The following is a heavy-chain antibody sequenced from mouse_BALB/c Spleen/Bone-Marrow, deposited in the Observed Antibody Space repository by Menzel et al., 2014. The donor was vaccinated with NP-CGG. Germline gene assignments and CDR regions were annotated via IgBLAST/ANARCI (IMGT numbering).Heavy chain of an antibody. CDR1: GYTFSSYW. Sequence: VQLQQSGAELAKPGASVKMSCKASGYTFSSYWMHWVKQRPGQGLEWIGYINPNTDYTEYNQKFKDKATLTADKSSSTAYMQLSSLTSEDSAVYYCARKGLGLAMDYWGQGTSATVSS. CDR3: ARKGLGLAMDY. CDR2: INPNTDYT. J-gene: IGHJ4*01. D-gene: IGHD4-1*01. V-gene: IGHV1-7*01.